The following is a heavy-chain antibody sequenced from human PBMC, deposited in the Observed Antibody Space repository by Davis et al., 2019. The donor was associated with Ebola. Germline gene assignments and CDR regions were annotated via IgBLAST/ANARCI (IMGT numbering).Heavy chain of an antibody. CDR1: GFTFSSYA. CDR3: AKGTTKGEYYYYYGMDV. V-gene: IGHV3-23*01. J-gene: IGHJ6*02. D-gene: IGHD3-16*01. CDR2: ISGSGGST. Sequence: PGGSLRLSCAASGFTFSSYAMSWVRQAPGKGLEWVSAISGSGGSTYYADSVKGRFTISRDNSKNTLYLQMNSLRAEDTAVYYCAKGTTKGEYYYYYGMDVWGQGTTVTVSS.